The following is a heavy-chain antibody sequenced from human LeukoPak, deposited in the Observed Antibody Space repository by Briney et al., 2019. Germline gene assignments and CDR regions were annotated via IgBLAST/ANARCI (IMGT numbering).Heavy chain of an antibody. CDR2: ISSSSYI. J-gene: IGHJ3*02. CDR1: GFTFSSYS. V-gene: IGHV3-21*01. D-gene: IGHD2-2*01. Sequence: GGSLRLSCAASGFTFSSYSMNWVRQAPGKGLEWVSSISSSSYIYYADSVKGRFTISRDNAKNSLYLQMNSLRAEDTAVYYCARDPGYCSSTSCYEVAFAIWGQGTMVTVSS. CDR3: ARDPGYCSSTSCYEVAFAI.